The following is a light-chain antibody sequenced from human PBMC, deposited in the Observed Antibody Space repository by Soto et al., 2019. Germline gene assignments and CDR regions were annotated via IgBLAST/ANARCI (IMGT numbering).Light chain of an antibody. CDR3: QKYNSAPWT. CDR1: QDIINY. J-gene: IGKJ1*01. V-gene: IGKV1-27*01. Sequence: IHPAPFSSSLSAPLGERVSIHWRASQDIINYLNWYQQKPGKAPKLLIFDASTLQSGVPSRFSGSGSGTDFTLTISSLQPEDVATYYCQKYNSAPWTFGQGTKVDIK. CDR2: DAS.